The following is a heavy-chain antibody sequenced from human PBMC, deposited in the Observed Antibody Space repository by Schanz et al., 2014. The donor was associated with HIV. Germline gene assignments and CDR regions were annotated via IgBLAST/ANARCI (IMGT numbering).Heavy chain of an antibody. CDR1: GGTYSSYA. Sequence: QVQLVQSGAEVKKPGSSVKVSCKASGGTYSSYAISWVRQAPGQGLEWMGKIIPIFGTANYAQKFQGRVTITADESTSTAYMELSSLRSEDTAMYYCASSESTYYDSNGYPTGSFNIWGQGTMIAVSS. CDR3: ASSESTYYDSNGYPTGSFNI. J-gene: IGHJ3*02. V-gene: IGHV1-69*18. CDR2: IIPIFGTA. D-gene: IGHD3-22*01.